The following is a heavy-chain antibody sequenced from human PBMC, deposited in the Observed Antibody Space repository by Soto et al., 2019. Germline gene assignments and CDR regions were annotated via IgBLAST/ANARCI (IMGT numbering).Heavy chain of an antibody. Sequence: SETLSLTCTVSGGSISSGDYYWSWIRQPPGRGLEWIGYIYYSGSTYYNPSLKRRVTISVDTSKNQFSLKLSSVTAADTAVYYCARDQYSSSSGVDYWGQGTLVTVSS. V-gene: IGHV4-30-4*01. CDR1: GGSISSGDYY. CDR3: ARDQYSSSSGVDY. CDR2: IYYSGST. D-gene: IGHD6-6*01. J-gene: IGHJ4*02.